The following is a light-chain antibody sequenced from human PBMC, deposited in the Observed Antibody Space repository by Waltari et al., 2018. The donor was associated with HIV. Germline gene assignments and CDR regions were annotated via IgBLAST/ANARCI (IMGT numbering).Light chain of an antibody. V-gene: IGKV1-39*01. Sequence: DIQMTQSPSYLSASVGDRVTITCRASQSVSTYLNWYQYKPGKAPKLLIYAASSLQSGVPSRFSGSGSGTDFTLTISSLQRDDSATYYCQESHSSSLTFGGGTGVEI. CDR2: AAS. CDR3: QESHSSSLT. CDR1: QSVSTY. J-gene: IGKJ4*01.